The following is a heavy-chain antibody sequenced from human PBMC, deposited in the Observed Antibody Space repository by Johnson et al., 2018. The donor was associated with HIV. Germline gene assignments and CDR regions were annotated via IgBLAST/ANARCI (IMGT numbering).Heavy chain of an antibody. CDR2: LSYDGSKE. V-gene: IGHV3-30-3*01. D-gene: IGHD5-12*01. CDR1: GFTFRTYA. J-gene: IGHJ3*02. CDR3: ARVGVSGYDLAAFDI. Sequence: QVQLVESGGGVVQPGRSLRLSCAVSGFTFRTYAMHWVRQAPGKGLEWVAVLSYDGSKEYYVDSVKGRFNLSRDSSKNTLYLQMNSLRAEDTAVDYCARVGVSGYDLAAFDIWGQGTMVTVSS.